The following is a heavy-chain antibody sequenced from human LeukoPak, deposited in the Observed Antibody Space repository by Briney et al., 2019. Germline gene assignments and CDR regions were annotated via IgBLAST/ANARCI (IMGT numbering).Heavy chain of an antibody. CDR1: GGSISSYY. V-gene: IGHV4-59*01. D-gene: IGHD6-19*01. Sequence: SETLSLTCTVSGGSISSYYWSWIRQPPGKGPEWIGYIYYSGSTNYNPSLKSRVTISVDTSKNQFSLKLSSVTAADTAVYYCARDSGQWLEDAFDIWGQGTMVTVSS. CDR3: ARDSGQWLEDAFDI. J-gene: IGHJ3*02. CDR2: IYYSGST.